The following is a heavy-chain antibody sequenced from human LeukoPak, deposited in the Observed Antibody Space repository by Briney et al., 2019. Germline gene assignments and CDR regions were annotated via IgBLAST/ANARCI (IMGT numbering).Heavy chain of an antibody. Sequence: SETLSLTCTVSGGSISSSSYYWGWIRQPPGKGLEWIGSIYYSGSTYYNPSLKSRVTISVDTSKNQFSLKLSSVTAADTAVYYCARGGFVGYSYGPDYWGQGTLVTVSS. D-gene: IGHD5-18*01. CDR2: IYYSGST. CDR3: ARGGFVGYSYGPDY. CDR1: GGSISSSSYY. J-gene: IGHJ4*02. V-gene: IGHV4-39*07.